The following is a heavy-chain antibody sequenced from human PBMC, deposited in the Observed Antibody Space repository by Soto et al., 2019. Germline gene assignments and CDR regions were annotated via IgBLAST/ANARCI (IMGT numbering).Heavy chain of an antibody. D-gene: IGHD3-10*01. CDR2: MNPNSGNT. Sequence: ASVKRSCRASGNTVPSYAIHWVRQATGQGLEWMGWMNPNSGNTGYAQKFQGRVTMTRNTSISTAYMELSRLRSEDTAVYYCARERSGSRMDVWGQGTTVTVSS. CDR1: GNTVPSYA. V-gene: IGHV1-8*02. J-gene: IGHJ6*02. CDR3: ARERSGSRMDV.